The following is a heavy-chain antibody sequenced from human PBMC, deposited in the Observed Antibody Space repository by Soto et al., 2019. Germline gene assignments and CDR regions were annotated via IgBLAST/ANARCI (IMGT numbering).Heavy chain of an antibody. D-gene: IGHD2-2*01. V-gene: IGHV3-53*01. J-gene: IGHJ4*02. Sequence: LRLSCAVSGFNFDNSYMSWVRQAPGKGLEWVSILYSGGQTYYTESVRGRFTISRDISKNTLDLQMNRLTADDTAVYYCSKNNVAPAFVGFEYWGQGTLVTVSS. CDR2: LYSGGQT. CDR3: SKNNVAPAFVGFEY. CDR1: GFNFDNSY.